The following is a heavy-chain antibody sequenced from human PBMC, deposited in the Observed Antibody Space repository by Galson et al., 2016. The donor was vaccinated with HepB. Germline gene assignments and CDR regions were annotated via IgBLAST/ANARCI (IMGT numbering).Heavy chain of an antibody. Sequence: PALVKPPQTLTLTCTFSGFSLSPSGLGVGWIRQPPGKALEWLAITYWNDDKRYSSSLRSRLTITKDTSKNQVVLTMTNMEPADTGTYYCEHNRDVWSGFFDSWGEGTQVTVSS. CDR3: EHNRDVWSGFFDS. V-gene: IGHV2-5*04. J-gene: IGHJ4*02. CDR1: GFSLSPSGLG. D-gene: IGHD3-3*01. CDR2: TYWNDDK.